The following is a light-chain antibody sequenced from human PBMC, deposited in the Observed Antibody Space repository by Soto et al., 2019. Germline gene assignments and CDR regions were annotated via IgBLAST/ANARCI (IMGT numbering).Light chain of an antibody. V-gene: IGKV3-20*01. CDR1: QNVNNNY. Sequence: NVLTQSPGTLSLSPGERATVSCRASQNVNNNYLVWYQQRPGQAPGLLIHGASSRAAGVPDRFTGSWSGTDVTLTINRLDTEDVAVYYCQQNGSSPWTLGQVTKVDI. CDR2: GAS. J-gene: IGKJ1*01. CDR3: QQNGSSPWT.